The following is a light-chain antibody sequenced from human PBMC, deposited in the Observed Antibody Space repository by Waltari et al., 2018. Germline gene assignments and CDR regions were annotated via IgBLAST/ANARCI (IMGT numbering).Light chain of an antibody. Sequence: QSVVTQPPSASAPPGQRVTMSCSGSNSNIGKNTVNWYQQLPGTAPKLIIYRSDQRPSGVPDRFSGSKSGTSGSLAISGLQSEDEADYYCAAWDDSLNGHWVFGGGTKVTVL. CDR1: NSNIGKNT. V-gene: IGLV1-44*01. CDR2: RSD. CDR3: AAWDDSLNGHWV. J-gene: IGLJ3*02.